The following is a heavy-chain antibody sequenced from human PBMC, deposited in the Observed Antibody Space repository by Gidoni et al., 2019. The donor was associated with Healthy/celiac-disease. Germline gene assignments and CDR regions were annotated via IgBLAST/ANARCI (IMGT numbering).Heavy chain of an antibody. V-gene: IGHV3-23*01. J-gene: IGHJ3*02. D-gene: IGHD3-22*01. Sequence: EVQLLESGGGLVQPGGSLRLSCSASGFPFRSYAMSWVRQAPGKGLEWVSAISGSGGSTYYADSVKGRFTISRDNSKNTLYLQMNSLRAEDTAVYYCAKGTMMADAFDIWGQGTMVTVSS. CDR2: ISGSGGST. CDR1: GFPFRSYA. CDR3: AKGTMMADAFDI.